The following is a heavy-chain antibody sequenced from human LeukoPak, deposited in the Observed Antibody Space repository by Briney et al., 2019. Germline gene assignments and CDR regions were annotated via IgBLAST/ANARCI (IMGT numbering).Heavy chain of an antibody. V-gene: IGHV4-39*01. J-gene: IGHJ4*02. CDR3: AYGDYVL. CDR1: GGSINTNSYY. CDR2: IFYDGST. Sequence: PSETLSLTCSVSGGSINTNSYYWGWIRQPPGKGLEWIGSIFYDGSTYYTASLKSRVTISVDTSKNQFSLKLSSVTAADTAVYYCAYGDYVLWGQGTLVTVSS. D-gene: IGHD4-17*01.